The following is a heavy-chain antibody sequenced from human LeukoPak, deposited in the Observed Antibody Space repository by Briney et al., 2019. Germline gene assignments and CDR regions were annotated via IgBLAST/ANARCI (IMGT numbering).Heavy chain of an antibody. V-gene: IGHV1-2*02. CDR3: ARDPGSNWFDP. J-gene: IGHJ5*02. CDR2: INPNSDGT. CDR1: GYTFTGYY. Sequence: ASVKVSCKASGYTFTGYYIHWVRQAPGQGLEWMGWINPNSDGTNYAQKFQGRVTMTRDTSISTAYMELSRLRSDDTAVYYCARDPGSNWFDPWGQGTLVTVSS.